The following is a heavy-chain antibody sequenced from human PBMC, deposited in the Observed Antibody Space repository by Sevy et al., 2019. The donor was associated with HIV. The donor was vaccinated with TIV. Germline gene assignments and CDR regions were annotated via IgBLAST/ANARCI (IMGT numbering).Heavy chain of an antibody. CDR1: GFTFSSYA. CDR3: SIDPSITMIVVVEDYFDY. D-gene: IGHD3-22*01. V-gene: IGHV3-30*04. CDR2: ISYDGSNK. J-gene: IGHJ4*02. Sequence: GGSLRLSCAASGFTFSSYAMHWVRQAPGKGLEWVAVISYDGSNKYYADSVKVRFTISRDNSKNTLYLQMNSLRAEDTAVYYCSIDPSITMIVVVEDYFDYWGQGTLVTVSS.